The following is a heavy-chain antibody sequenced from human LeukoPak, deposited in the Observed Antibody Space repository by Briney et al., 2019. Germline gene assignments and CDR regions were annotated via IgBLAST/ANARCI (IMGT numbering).Heavy chain of an antibody. CDR3: ARSDGYGLVGI. CDR1: GVSISSGSNY. CDR2: IYSSGGT. V-gene: IGHV4-39*07. Sequence: SETLSLTCRVSGVSISSGSNYWGWIRQPPGKTLEWIGSIYSSGGTYYNSSLKSRVIILIDTAKNHFSLNLSSVTAADTAVYYCARSDGYGLVGIWGQGTMVTVSS. D-gene: IGHD3-10*01. J-gene: IGHJ3*02.